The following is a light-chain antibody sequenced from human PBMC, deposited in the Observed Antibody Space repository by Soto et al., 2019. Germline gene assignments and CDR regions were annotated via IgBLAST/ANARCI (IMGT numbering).Light chain of an antibody. CDR2: ASS. Sequence: DIQMTQSPSSLSASVGDRFTITCRASQSVGTFLNWYQQRPGRAPNLLIYASSNLPTGVPSRFSVSGSGTDFTLTINSLQPEDFGTYYCQQSYSIRSWTFGQGTKVDIK. V-gene: IGKV1-39*01. J-gene: IGKJ1*01. CDR1: QSVGTF. CDR3: QQSYSIRSWT.